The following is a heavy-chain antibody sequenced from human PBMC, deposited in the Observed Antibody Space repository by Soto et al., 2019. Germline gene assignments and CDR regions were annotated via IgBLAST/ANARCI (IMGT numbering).Heavy chain of an antibody. V-gene: IGHV3-23*01. Sequence: EVQLLESGGDLVQPGGSLRLSCVASGFAFRNYGMSWVRQAPGKGLEWVSALSSGGGSTYYADSVKGRFTISRDNSKNSLYLEMNSLRAEDTAVYYCARESEDLTSNFDYWVQGTLVTVSS. CDR3: ARESEDLTSNFDY. CDR2: LSSGGGST. CDR1: GFAFRNYG. J-gene: IGHJ4*02.